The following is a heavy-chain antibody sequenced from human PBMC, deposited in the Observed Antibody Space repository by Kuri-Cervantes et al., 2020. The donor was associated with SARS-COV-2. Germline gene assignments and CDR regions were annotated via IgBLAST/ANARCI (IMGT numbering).Heavy chain of an antibody. J-gene: IGHJ6*02. CDR2: IDHHETEK. D-gene: IGHD2-21*01. CDR3: ARDKSDWDNYNFAMDL. CDR1: SLTFSDYW. Sequence: GESLKISCAASSLTFSDYWMTWVRQAPGKGLEWVANIDHHETEKNYVDSVRGRFTISRDNSKNTLYLQMSSLRVGDTAVYFCARDKSDWDNYNFAMDLWGQGTTVTVSS. V-gene: IGHV3-7*04.